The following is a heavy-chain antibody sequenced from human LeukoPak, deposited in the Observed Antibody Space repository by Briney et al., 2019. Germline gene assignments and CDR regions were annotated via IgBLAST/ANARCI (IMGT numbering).Heavy chain of an antibody. CDR3: TRDQGGYGDYADY. D-gene: IGHD4-17*01. CDR2: IRSKAYGGTT. CDR1: GFTFGDYA. J-gene: IGHJ4*03. Sequence: GGSLRLSCTASGFTFGDYAMSWFRQAPGKGLEWVGFIRSKAYGGTTEYAASVKGRFTISRDDSKSIAYLQMNSLKTEDTAVYYCTRDQGGYGDYADYWGQGTTVTVSS. V-gene: IGHV3-49*03.